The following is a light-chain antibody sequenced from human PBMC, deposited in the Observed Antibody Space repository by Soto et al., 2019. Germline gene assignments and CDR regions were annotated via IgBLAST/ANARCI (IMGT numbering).Light chain of an antibody. CDR2: DVN. CDR1: SGDIGAYNY. CDR3: CSYAHTSRV. V-gene: IGLV2-11*01. Sequence: QSALTQPRSVSGSPGQSVTFSCTGTSGDIGAYNYVSWYQFYPGKAPKMIIYDVNKRPSGVPDRYSGSKSGNTASLTISWLQAEDEADYYCCSYAHTSRVFGGGTKLTVL. J-gene: IGLJ3*02.